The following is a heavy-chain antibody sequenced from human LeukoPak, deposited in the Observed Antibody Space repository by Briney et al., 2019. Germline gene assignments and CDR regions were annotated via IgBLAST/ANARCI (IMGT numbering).Heavy chain of an antibody. Sequence: SVKVSCKASGGTFSSYAISWVRQAPGQGLEWMGRIIPILGIANYAQKFQGRVTITADKSTSTAYMELSSLRSGDTAVYYCASGGYSYGYGYWGQGTLVTVSS. J-gene: IGHJ4*02. CDR1: GGTFSSYA. CDR3: ASGGYSYGYGY. D-gene: IGHD5-18*01. V-gene: IGHV1-69*04. CDR2: IIPILGIA.